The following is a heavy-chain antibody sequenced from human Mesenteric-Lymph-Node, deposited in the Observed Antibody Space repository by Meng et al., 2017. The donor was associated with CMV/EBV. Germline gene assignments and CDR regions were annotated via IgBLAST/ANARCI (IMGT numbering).Heavy chain of an antibody. CDR3: AKDLYYDFWTSYSGPDY. D-gene: IGHD3-3*01. Sequence: GESLKISCAASGFTFRGYGMHWVRQAPGKGLEWVAFIAYDGGNEYYADSVKGRFTISRDNFKDTLDLQMNSLRAEDTAVYYCAKDLYYDFWTSYSGPDYWGQGTAVTVS. CDR2: IAYDGGNE. J-gene: IGHJ4*02. CDR1: GFTFRGYG. V-gene: IGHV3-30*02.